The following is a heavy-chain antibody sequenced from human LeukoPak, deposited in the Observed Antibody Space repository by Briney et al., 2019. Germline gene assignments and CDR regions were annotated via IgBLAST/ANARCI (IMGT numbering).Heavy chain of an antibody. J-gene: IGHJ4*02. CDR3: ARVGDSQYGGFDY. V-gene: IGHV1-2*02. CDR2: INPNSGGT. D-gene: IGHD4-17*01. Sequence: ASVKVSCKASGYTFTGYYMRWVRQAPGQGLEWMGWINPNSGGTNYAQKFQGRVTMTRDTSISTAYMELSRLRSDDTAVYYCARVGDSQYGGFDYWGQGTLVTVSS. CDR1: GYTFTGYY.